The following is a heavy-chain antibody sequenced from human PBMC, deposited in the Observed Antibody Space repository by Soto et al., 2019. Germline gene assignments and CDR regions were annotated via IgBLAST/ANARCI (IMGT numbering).Heavy chain of an antibody. CDR1: GYTFRSYG. Sequence: QVQLVQSGSEVKKPGASVKVSCKAPGYTFRSYGISWVRQAPGQGLECMGWISVYNGNTNYGQKFQGRVTMTTDTSTATAYMELDNLTSDDTAVYYCARVGGSIWGFDFWGQGTLVTVSS. D-gene: IGHD2-21*01. J-gene: IGHJ4*02. V-gene: IGHV1-18*04. CDR3: ARVGGSIWGFDF. CDR2: ISVYNGNT.